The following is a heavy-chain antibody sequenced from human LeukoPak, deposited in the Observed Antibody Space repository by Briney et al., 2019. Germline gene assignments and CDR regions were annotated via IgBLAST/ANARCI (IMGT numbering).Heavy chain of an antibody. Sequence: SVKVSCKASGFTFTSSAVQWVRQARGQRLEWIGWIVVGSGNTNYAQKFQERVTITRDMSTSTAYIELSSLRSEDTAVYYCAASTNSGSLHDGDYWGQGTLVTVSS. CDR2: IVVGSGNT. CDR3: AASTNSGSLHDGDY. J-gene: IGHJ4*02. V-gene: IGHV1-58*01. CDR1: GFTFTSSA. D-gene: IGHD1-26*01.